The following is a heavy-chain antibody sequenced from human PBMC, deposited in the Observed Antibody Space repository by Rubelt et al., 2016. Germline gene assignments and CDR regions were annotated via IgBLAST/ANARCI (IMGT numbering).Heavy chain of an antibody. CDR2: IYYSGRT. CDR1: GGSISSSIYY. Sequence: QQQLQESGPGLVKPLETLSLTCTVSGGSISSSIYYWGWIRQPPGKGLEWIGSIYYSGRTYYNPSLKSRVTISVDTSKNQIARTLSAVTAAVTAVYYCARGDRSGSYHFDLWGRGTLVTVSS. CDR3: ARGDRSGSYHFDL. J-gene: IGHJ2*01. D-gene: IGHD1-26*01. V-gene: IGHV4-39*01.